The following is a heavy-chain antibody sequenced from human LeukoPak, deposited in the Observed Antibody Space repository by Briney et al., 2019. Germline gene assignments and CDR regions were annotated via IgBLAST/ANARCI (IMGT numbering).Heavy chain of an antibody. Sequence: QSGGSLRLSCAVSGFIFSSNSMSWVRQAPGKGLEWVSRIHSGGSTYYADSVKGRFTISRQNFKNTLYLQMNSLRAEDTAVYYCARFMATIDEAFDYWGQGTLVTVSS. D-gene: IGHD5-24*01. CDR2: IHSGGST. V-gene: IGHV3-53*04. CDR1: GFIFSSNS. CDR3: ARFMATIDEAFDY. J-gene: IGHJ4*02.